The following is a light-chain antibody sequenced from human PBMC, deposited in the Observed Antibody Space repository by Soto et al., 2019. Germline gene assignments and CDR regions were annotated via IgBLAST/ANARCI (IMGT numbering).Light chain of an antibody. CDR3: MQSSQFPLT. J-gene: IGKJ4*01. V-gene: IGKV2-24*01. CDR2: KIS. Sequence: EIVLTQTPISSAVTLGQPASISCRSSQSLVHSDGNTYLTSLHLGPGQPPRLLIYKISERFSGVPDRFSGTGAGTDFTLHISRVEAEDLGTYYCMQSSQFPLTFGGGTKVEI. CDR1: QSLVHSDGNTY.